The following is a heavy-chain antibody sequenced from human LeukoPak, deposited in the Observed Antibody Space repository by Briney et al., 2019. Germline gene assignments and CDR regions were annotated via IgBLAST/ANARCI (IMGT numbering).Heavy chain of an antibody. CDR2: INPNSGGT. Sequence: ASVKVSCKTSGYTFTAYYMHWVRQAPGQGLEWMGWINPNSGGTNYAQKFQGRVTMTRDTSISTAYMELSRLRSDDTAVYYCARGNPRIAVAGTLDYWGQGNLVTVSS. CDR3: ARGNPRIAVAGTLDY. D-gene: IGHD6-19*01. CDR1: GYTFTAYY. J-gene: IGHJ4*02. V-gene: IGHV1-2*02.